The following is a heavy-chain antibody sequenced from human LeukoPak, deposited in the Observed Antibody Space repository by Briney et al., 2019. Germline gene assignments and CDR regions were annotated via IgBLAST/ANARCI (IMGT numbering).Heavy chain of an antibody. J-gene: IGHJ4*02. D-gene: IGHD6-13*01. CDR1: GFTVSSNY. Sequence: GGSLRLSCAASGFTVSSNYMSGVRQAPGKGLEWVSVIYSGGSTYYADSVKGRFTISRDNSKNTLYLQMNSLRAEDTAVYYCARDPQYSSSWNFDYWGQGTLVTVSS. CDR2: IYSGGST. V-gene: IGHV3-66*02. CDR3: ARDPQYSSSWNFDY.